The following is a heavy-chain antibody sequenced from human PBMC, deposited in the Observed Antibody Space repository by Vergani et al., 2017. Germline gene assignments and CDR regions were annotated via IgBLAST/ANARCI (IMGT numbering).Heavy chain of an antibody. J-gene: IGHJ3*02. Sequence: QLQLQESGPGLVKPSETLSLTCTVPGGSISSSSYYWGWIRQPPGKGLEWIGSIYYSGSTYYNPSLKSRVTISVDTSKNQFSLTLGSVTAADTAVYYCAGHTEGGYPPFHDAFDIWGQGTMVTVSS. CDR3: AGHTEGGYPPFHDAFDI. V-gene: IGHV4-39*01. D-gene: IGHD1-26*01. CDR1: GGSISSSSYY. CDR2: IYYSGST.